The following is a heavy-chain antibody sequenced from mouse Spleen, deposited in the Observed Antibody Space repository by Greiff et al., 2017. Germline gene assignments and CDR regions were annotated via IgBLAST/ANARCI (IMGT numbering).Heavy chain of an antibody. CDR3: AREDYAMDY. CDR1: GYTFTSYW. Sequence: QVQLQQPGAELVKPGASVKMSCKASGYTFTSYWITWVKQRPGQGLEWIGDIYPGDGDTNYNGKFKGKATLTADKSSSTAYMQLSSLTSEDSAVYFCAREDYAMDYWGQGTSVTVSS. CDR2: IYPGDGDT. J-gene: IGHJ4*01. V-gene: IGHV1-55*01.